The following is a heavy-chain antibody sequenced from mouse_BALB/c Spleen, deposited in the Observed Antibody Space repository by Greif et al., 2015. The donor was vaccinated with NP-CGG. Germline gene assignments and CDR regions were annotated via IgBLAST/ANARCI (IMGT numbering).Heavy chain of an antibody. Sequence: VQVVESGAELAKPGASVKMSCKAYGYTFTSYWMHWVKQRPGQGLEWIGYINPSTGYTEYNQKFKDKATLTADKSSSTAYMQLSSLTSEDSAVYYCARRFGLRSPWFAYWGQGTLVTVSA. D-gene: IGHD1-1*01. CDR3: ARRFGLRSPWFAY. J-gene: IGHJ3*01. V-gene: IGHV1-7*01. CDR2: INPSTGYT. CDR1: GYTFTSYW.